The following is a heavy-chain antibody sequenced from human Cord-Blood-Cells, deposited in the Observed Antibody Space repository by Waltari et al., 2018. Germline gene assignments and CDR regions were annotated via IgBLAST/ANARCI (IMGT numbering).Heavy chain of an antibody. V-gene: IGHV3-53*04. J-gene: IGHJ3*02. CDR2: IYSGGST. CDR1: GFTVSRNY. Sequence: EVQLVESGGGLVQPGGSLRLSCAASGFTVSRNYMSWVRQAPGKGLEWVSVIYSGGSTYYADSVKGRFTISRHNSKNTLYLQMNSLRADDTAVYYCARDQSDAFDIWGQGTMVTVSS. CDR3: ARDQSDAFDI.